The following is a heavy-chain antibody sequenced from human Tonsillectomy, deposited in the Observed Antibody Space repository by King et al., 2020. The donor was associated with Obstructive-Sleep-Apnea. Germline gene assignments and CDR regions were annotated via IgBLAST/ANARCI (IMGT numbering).Heavy chain of an antibody. V-gene: IGHV3-7*03. CDR1: GFTFSTYW. CDR2: IRQDGTEM. D-gene: IGHD5-18*01. Sequence: QLVQSGGGLVRPGGSLRLSCAASGFTFSTYWMTWVRQAPGKGLEWVANIRQDGTEMYYVDSVKGRFTISRDNAKNSLYLQMNSRRAEDTAVYYCARENDNDTYGYSHYFDYWGQGTLVTVSS. CDR3: ARENDNDTYGYSHYFDY. J-gene: IGHJ4*02.